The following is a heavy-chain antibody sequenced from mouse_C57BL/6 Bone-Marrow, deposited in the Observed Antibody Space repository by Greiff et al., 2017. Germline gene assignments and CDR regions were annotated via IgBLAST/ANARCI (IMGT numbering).Heavy chain of an antibody. D-gene: IGHD1-1*01. CDR3: ARSQMYYCGSSYEFSY. CDR2: IYPGDGDT. CDR1: GYAFSSSW. V-gene: IGHV1-82*01. J-gene: IGHJ2*01. Sequence: QVQLKESGPELVKPGASVKISCKASGYAFSSSWMNWVKQRPGKGLEWIGRIYPGDGDTNYNGKFKGKATLTADKSSSTAYMQLSSLTSEDSAVYICARSQMYYCGSSYEFSYWGQGTTLTVSS.